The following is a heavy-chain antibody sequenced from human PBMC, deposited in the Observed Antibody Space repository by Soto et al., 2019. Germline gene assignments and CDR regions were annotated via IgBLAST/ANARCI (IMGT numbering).Heavy chain of an antibody. Sequence: PGGSLRLSCAASGFTFSSYAMHWVRQAPGKGLEYVSAITSSGGNTDYGSSVKGRFTISRDNSKNTLYLQMGSLRAEDMAVYYCARRIPFGYGMDVWGQGNTVTVSS. J-gene: IGHJ6*02. CDR2: ITSSGGNT. V-gene: IGHV3-64*01. CDR1: GFTFSSYA. CDR3: ARRIPFGYGMDV. D-gene: IGHD2-21*01.